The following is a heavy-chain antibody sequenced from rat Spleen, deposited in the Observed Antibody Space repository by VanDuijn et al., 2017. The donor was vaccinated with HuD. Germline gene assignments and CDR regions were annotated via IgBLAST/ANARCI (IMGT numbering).Heavy chain of an antibody. CDR3: ARRPYFDY. J-gene: IGHJ2*01. Sequence: EVQLVESGGGLVQPGRSLKLSCAASGFTFSNYYMAWVRQAPKKGLEWVESISPTGRGIYYRDSVKGRFTISRDNAKSTLYLQMDSLRSEDTATYYCARRPYFDYWGQGVMVTVSS. CDR2: ISPTGRGI. CDR1: GFTFSNYY. V-gene: IGHV5S23*01.